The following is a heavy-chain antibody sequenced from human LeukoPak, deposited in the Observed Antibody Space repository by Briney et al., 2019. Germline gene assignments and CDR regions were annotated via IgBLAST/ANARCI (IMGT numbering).Heavy chain of an antibody. CDR3: AKQGGSQTRYMDV. D-gene: IGHD1-26*01. V-gene: IGHV3-23*01. CDR2: ISGSGGGT. CDR1: GFTFSSYS. Sequence: GGSLRLSCAASGFTFSSYSMSWVRQAPGKGLEWVSVISGSGGGTYYADSVKGRFTISRDNSKNTLYLRMNSLRAEDTAVYYCAKQGGSQTRYMDVRGKGTTVTVSS. J-gene: IGHJ6*03.